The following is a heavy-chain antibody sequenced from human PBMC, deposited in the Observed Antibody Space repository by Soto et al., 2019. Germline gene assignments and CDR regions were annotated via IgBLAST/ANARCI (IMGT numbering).Heavy chain of an antibody. J-gene: IGHJ4*02. V-gene: IGHV1-18*01. D-gene: IGHD3-22*01. CDR1: GYSFITYG. CDR2: ISTYNGNT. Sequence: QVLLVQSGAEVKKPGASVMVSCKGSGYSFITYGMSWVRQAPGQGLEWVGWISTYNGNTKYVESLQGRVTMTTDTTTRTAYMELRSLRSDDTAVYYCARGPTDYYDKSGDYCLDYWGQGTLVTVSP. CDR3: ARGPTDYYDKSGDYCLDY.